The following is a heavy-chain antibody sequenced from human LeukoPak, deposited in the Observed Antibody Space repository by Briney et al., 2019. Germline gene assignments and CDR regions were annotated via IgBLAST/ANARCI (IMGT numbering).Heavy chain of an antibody. J-gene: IGHJ6*04. CDR1: GGTFSSYA. CDR3: ARGPPYYIYGMDV. Sequence: EASVKVSCKAPGGTFSSYAISWVRQAPGQGLEWMGGIIPIFGTANYAQKFRGRVTITADKSTSTAYMELSSLRSEDTAVYYCARGPPYYIYGMDVWGKGTTVTVSS. CDR2: IIPIFGTA. V-gene: IGHV1-69*06.